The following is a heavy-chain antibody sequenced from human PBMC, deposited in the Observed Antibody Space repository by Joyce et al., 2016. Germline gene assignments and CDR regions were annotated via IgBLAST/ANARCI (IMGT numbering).Heavy chain of an antibody. CDR3: ANAVTGYCYYYYGMDV. J-gene: IGHJ6*02. V-gene: IGHV3-23*01. CDR1: GFTFSSFA. CDR2: ISGSGSST. D-gene: IGHD4-11*01. Sequence: EVQLLESGGGLVQPGGSLRLSCAASGFTFSSFAMSWVRQAPGKGLEWVSAISGSGSSTYYADSVKGRFTISRDNSKNTLYLQMNSLRAEDTAVYYCANAVTGYCYYYYGMDVWGQGTTVTVSS.